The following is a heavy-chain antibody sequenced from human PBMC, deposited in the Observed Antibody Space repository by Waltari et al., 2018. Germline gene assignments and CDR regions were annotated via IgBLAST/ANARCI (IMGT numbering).Heavy chain of an antibody. J-gene: IGHJ4*02. CDR2: INEDGSEK. D-gene: IGHD6-6*01. V-gene: IGHV3-7*01. CDR1: GVSVSSSG. Sequence: EVQLVESGGGLVQPGGSLRLSCAAAGVSVSSSGRTWVHQAPGKGLEWVASINEDGSEKQYVDFVKGRFTISRDNAKNSLYLQMNSLRADDTAVYYCARDSTRRFDYWGQGTLVTVSS. CDR3: ARDSTRRFDY.